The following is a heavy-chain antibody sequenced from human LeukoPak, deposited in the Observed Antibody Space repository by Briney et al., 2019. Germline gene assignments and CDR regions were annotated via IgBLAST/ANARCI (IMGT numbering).Heavy chain of an antibody. Sequence: SETLSLTCTVSGGSISSYYWSWIRQPPGKGLEWIGYIYYSGSTNYNPSLKSRVTISVDTSKNQFSLKLSSVTAADTAVYYCARGAPPAMVVFDYWGQGTLVTVSS. CDR3: ARGAPPAMVVFDY. D-gene: IGHD5-18*01. CDR2: IYYSGST. CDR1: GGSISSYY. J-gene: IGHJ4*02. V-gene: IGHV4-59*13.